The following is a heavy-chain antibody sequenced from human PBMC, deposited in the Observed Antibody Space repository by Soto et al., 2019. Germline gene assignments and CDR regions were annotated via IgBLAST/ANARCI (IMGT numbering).Heavy chain of an antibody. CDR2: ITSDGNST. J-gene: IGHJ6*02. CDR1: GITFRSSW. Sequence: LRLSCEASGITFRSSWMHWVRQSPGKGLVWVSRITSDGNSTSYADFVKGRFTISRDNAKNTLYLQMHSLRAEDTAVYYCARDGTVVTPGMEYYYYGMDVWGQGTTVTVSS. CDR3: ARDGTVVTPGMEYYYYGMDV. V-gene: IGHV3-74*01. D-gene: IGHD2-21*02.